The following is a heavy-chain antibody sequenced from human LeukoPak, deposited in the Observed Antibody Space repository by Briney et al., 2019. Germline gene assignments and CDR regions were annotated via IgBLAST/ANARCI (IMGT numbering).Heavy chain of an antibody. CDR1: GFTFSSYA. J-gene: IGHJ6*03. V-gene: IGHV3-23*01. CDR2: ISGSGGST. D-gene: IGHD3-10*01. CDR3: AKDGGSGLYYYYYYMDV. Sequence: PGGSLRLSCAASGFTFSSYAMSWVRQAPGKGLEWVSAISGSGGSTYYADSVKGRFTISRDNSKNTLYLQMNSLRAEDTAVYYCAKDGGSGLYYYYYYMDVWGKGTTVTVSS.